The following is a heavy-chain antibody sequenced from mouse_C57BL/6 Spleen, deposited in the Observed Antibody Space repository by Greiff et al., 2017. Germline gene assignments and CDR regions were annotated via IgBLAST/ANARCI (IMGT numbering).Heavy chain of an antibody. CDR1: GFTFSSYA. V-gene: IGHV5-9-1*02. Sequence: EVKVVESGEGLVKPGGSLKLSCAASGFTFSSYAMSWVRQTPEKRLEWVAYISSGGDYISYADTVKGRFTISRDNARNTLYLQMSSLKSEDTAMYYCTRDDYVPLDYWGQGTTLTVSS. J-gene: IGHJ2*01. D-gene: IGHD2-4*01. CDR2: ISSGGDYI. CDR3: TRDDYVPLDY.